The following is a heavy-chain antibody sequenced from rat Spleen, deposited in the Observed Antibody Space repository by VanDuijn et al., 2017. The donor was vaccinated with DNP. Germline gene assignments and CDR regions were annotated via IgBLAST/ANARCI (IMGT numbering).Heavy chain of an antibody. D-gene: IGHD1-8*01. V-gene: IGHV4-2*01. J-gene: IGHJ2*01. Sequence: EVNLVESGGGLVQPGRSLKLSCAASGFNFNDYWMAWVRQAPGKGLEWIGEINKDSSSTRFNAALKDEFTISRDNAQNTLYLQMSRLGSEETAIYFCTRGPNYCTYADYFDYWGQGVVVTVSS. CDR1: GFNFNDYW. CDR2: INKDSSST. CDR3: TRGPNYCTYADYFDY.